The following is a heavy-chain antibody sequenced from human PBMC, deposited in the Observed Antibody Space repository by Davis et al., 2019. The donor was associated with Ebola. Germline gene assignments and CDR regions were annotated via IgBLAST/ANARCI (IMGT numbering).Heavy chain of an antibody. V-gene: IGHV4-38-2*02. J-gene: IGHJ5*02. CDR3: ARGRWEYSSSSPDGNWFDP. CDR1: GYSISTGYY. CDR2: IYHDGST. Sequence: SETLSLTCTVSGYSISTGYYWGWIRQPPGEGLEWIASIYHDGSTYYNPSLKSRVTISVDTSKNQFSLKLSSVTAEDTAVYYCARGRWEYSSSSPDGNWFDPWGQGTLVTVSS. D-gene: IGHD6-6*01.